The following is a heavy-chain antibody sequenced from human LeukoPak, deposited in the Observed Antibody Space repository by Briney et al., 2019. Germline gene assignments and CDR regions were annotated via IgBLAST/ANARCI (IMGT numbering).Heavy chain of an antibody. CDR3: PREAENGGVDY. J-gene: IGHJ4*02. Sequence: SETLSLTCTVSGGSISNGNSYWNRIRQPAGKGVEWIGRIYASGNTNYNPSLKSRVTISLDTSKNQFSLKMTSVTAADTAVYYCPREAENGGVDYWGQGTLVTVSS. D-gene: IGHD2-8*01. CDR1: GGSISNGNSY. CDR2: IYASGNT. V-gene: IGHV4-61*02.